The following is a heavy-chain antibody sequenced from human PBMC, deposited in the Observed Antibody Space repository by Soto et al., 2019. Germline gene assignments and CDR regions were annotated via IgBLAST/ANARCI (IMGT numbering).Heavy chain of an antibody. V-gene: IGHV3-33*01. Sequence: GGSLRLSCAASGFTFNSFGMHWVRQAPGKGLEWVAIIWYDGGTKNYADSVKGRFTISRDNSKNTLYLQMSSLTAEDTAVYYCARGGGGGPIGAFDIWGQGTMVTVSS. CDR3: ARGGGGGPIGAFDI. CDR2: IWYDGGTK. CDR1: GFTFNSFG. J-gene: IGHJ3*02. D-gene: IGHD3-16*01.